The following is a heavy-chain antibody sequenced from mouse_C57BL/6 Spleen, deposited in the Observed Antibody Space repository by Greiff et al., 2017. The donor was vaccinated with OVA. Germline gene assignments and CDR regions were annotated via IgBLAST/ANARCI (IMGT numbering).Heavy chain of an antibody. CDR2: IYPGDGDT. V-gene: IGHV1-82*01. CDR3: ARRGDYDEGYAMDY. CDR1: GYAFSSSW. Sequence: VHLVESGPELVKPGASVKISCKASGYAFSSSWMNWVKQRPGKGLEWIGRIYPGDGDTNYNGKFKGKATLTADKSSSTAYMQLSSLTSEDSAVYFCARRGDYDEGYAMDYWGQGTSVTVSS. D-gene: IGHD2-4*01. J-gene: IGHJ4*01.